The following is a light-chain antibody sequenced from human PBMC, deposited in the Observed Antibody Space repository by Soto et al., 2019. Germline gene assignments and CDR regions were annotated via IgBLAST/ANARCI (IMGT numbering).Light chain of an antibody. CDR3: QHYNNWQGT. CDR2: GAS. V-gene: IGKV3-15*01. J-gene: IGKJ1*01. CDR1: QSVSSK. Sequence: EIMMTQSRATLSVSPGERATLSCRASQSVSSKLAWYQQKPGQAPRLLIYGASTRATGIPARFSGSGSGTEFALTISSLQSEDFAVYYCQHYNNWQGTSGQGTKVDIK.